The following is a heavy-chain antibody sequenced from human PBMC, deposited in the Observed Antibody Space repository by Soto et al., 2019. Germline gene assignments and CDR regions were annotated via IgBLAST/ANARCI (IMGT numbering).Heavy chain of an antibody. CDR2: INPNNGGR. D-gene: IGHD6-13*01. J-gene: IGHJ6*02. CDR3: ARGEYSITPGTLDV. CDR1: GYTFRGYY. V-gene: IGHV1-2*02. Sequence: QVHLVQSGAEVKKPGASVKVSCKASGYTFRGYYMHWVRQAPGQGLEWMGWINPNNGGRDYAQKFQGRVTMTRDKSITTAYMELSRLTSDDTAVYYCARGEYSITPGTLDVWGPGPTVTVSS.